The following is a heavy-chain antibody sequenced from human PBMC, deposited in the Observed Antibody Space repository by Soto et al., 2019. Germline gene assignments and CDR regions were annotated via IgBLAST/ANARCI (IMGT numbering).Heavy chain of an antibody. CDR3: ARDTSSTSLRAEYFQF. CDR2: IYYSGST. J-gene: IGHJ1*01. V-gene: IGHV4-59*01. CDR1: GDSISSYY. Sequence: SETLSLTCTVSGDSISSYYWSWIRQPPGKGLEWIGYIYYSGSTNYNPSLKSRVTISVDTSKNQFSLKLSSVTAADTAVYYCARDTSSTSLRAEYFQFWGQGTQVPVSS. D-gene: IGHD6-13*01.